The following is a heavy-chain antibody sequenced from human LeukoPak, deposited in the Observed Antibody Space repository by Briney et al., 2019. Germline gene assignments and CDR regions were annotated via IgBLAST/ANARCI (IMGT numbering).Heavy chain of an antibody. CDR3: AKVVRQQLPDWFDP. CDR1: GFTFNSYG. Sequence: PGGSLRLSCAASGFTFNSYGMHWVRQAPGKGLEWVAVISYDGSNKYYADSVKGRFTISRDNSKNTLYLQMNSLRAEDTAVYYCAKVVRQQLPDWFDPWGQGTLVTVSS. J-gene: IGHJ5*02. D-gene: IGHD6-13*01. CDR2: ISYDGSNK. V-gene: IGHV3-30*18.